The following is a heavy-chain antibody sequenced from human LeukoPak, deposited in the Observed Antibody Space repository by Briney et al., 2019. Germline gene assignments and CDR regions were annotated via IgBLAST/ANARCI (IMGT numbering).Heavy chain of an antibody. CDR1: GFSFSAYA. J-gene: IGHJ4*02. D-gene: IGHD3-22*01. CDR3: ARGHYDRSVYPPDQ. V-gene: IGHV3-74*01. Sequence: GGSLRFSCEASGFSFSAYAMTWVRQAPGKGLEWVSHINSDDSYTSYADSVKGRFTISRDNAKNTLYLQMNSLRAEDTAVYYCARGHYDRSVYPPDQGGQGTLVTVSS. CDR2: INSDDSYT.